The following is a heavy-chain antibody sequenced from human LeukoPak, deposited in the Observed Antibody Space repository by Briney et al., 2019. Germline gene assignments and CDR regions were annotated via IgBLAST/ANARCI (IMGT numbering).Heavy chain of an antibody. Sequence: PSETLSLTCTVSGYSISSYYWSWIRQPPGKGLEWIGDIYYSGSTNYNPSLKSRVTISVDTSKNQFSLKLSSVTAADTAVYYCARALLWFGTYYFDYWGQGTLVTVSS. CDR3: ARALLWFGTYYFDY. J-gene: IGHJ4*02. CDR1: GYSISSYY. V-gene: IGHV4-59*01. D-gene: IGHD3-10*01. CDR2: IYYSGST.